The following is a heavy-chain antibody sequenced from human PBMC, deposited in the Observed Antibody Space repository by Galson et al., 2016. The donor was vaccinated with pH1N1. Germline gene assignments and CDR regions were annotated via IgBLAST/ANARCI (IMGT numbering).Heavy chain of an antibody. CDR1: GYTFTEYY. CDR3: ARAPMGSTLYYCDY. J-gene: IGHJ4*02. D-gene: IGHD1-26*01. CDR2: INSKTGRT. Sequence: SVKFSCKASGYTFTEYYIHWVRQAPGQGLEWMGRINSKTGRTDYAQSFQGRVTMTRDTSISAAYMDLNRLRSDDTAVYYCARAPMGSTLYYCDYWGQGTLVTVSS. V-gene: IGHV1-2*06.